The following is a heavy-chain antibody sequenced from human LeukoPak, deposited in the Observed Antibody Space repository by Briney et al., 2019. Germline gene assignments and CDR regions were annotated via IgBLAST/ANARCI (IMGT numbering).Heavy chain of an antibody. CDR3: ARPSYYYDSSGAFDI. D-gene: IGHD3-22*01. J-gene: IGHJ3*02. Sequence: GGSLRLSCAASGFTFSSYAMHWVRQAPGKGLEWVAVISYDGRNKYYADSVKGRFTISRDNSKNPLYLQMNSLRAEDTAVYYCARPSYYYDSSGAFDIWGQGTMVTVSS. CDR1: GFTFSSYA. CDR2: ISYDGRNK. V-gene: IGHV3-30*04.